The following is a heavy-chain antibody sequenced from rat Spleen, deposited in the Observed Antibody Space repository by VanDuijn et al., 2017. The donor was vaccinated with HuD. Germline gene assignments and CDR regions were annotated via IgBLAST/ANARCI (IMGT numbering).Heavy chain of an antibody. CDR2: ITSGGSNT. Sequence: VQLKESGPGLVQPSQTLSLTCTVSGFSLITNSVHWVRQPPGKGLEWVATITSGGSNTYYPDSVKGRFTISRDNAKSTLYLQMDSLRSEDTATYYCARHGYNSYFDYWGQGVMVTVSS. CDR1: GFSLITNS. CDR3: ARHGYNSYFDY. D-gene: IGHD1-9*01. J-gene: IGHJ2*01. V-gene: IGHV5-25*01.